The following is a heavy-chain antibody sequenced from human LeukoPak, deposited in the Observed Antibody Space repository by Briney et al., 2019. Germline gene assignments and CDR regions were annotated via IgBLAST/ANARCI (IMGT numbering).Heavy chain of an antibody. Sequence: PGGSLRLSCAASGFTFSSYGMHWVRQAPGKGLEWVAFIRYDGSNKYYADSVKGRFTISRDNSKNTLFLQLNSLRAEDTAVYYCASILGSGSHNDYWGQGTLVTVSS. CDR2: IRYDGSNK. CDR3: ASILGSGSHNDY. J-gene: IGHJ4*02. CDR1: GFTFSSYG. D-gene: IGHD3-10*01. V-gene: IGHV3-30*02.